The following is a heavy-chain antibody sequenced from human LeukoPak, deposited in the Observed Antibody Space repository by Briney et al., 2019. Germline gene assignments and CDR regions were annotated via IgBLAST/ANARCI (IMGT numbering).Heavy chain of an antibody. J-gene: IGHJ6*03. CDR1: GGSISSNTYY. CDR2: IYYSGST. Sequence: SETLSLTCAVSGGSISSNTYYWGWIRQPPGKGLEWIGSIYYSGSTYHNPSLKSRVTISVDTSKNQFSLKLSSVTAADTAVYYCARDRYRYYYYMDVWGKGTTVTVSS. D-gene: IGHD1-14*01. V-gene: IGHV4-39*07. CDR3: ARDRYRYYYYMDV.